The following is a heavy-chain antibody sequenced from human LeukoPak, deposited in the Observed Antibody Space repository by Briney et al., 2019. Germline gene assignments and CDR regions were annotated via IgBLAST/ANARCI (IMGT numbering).Heavy chain of an antibody. CDR1: GGSFSTTSYY. V-gene: IGHV4-39*01. CDR3: ARLPRSKYCGVDCYSGLFDC. CDR2: IYYSGST. J-gene: IGHJ4*02. Sequence: SETLSLTCTVSGGSFSTTSYYWGWIRQPPGKGLEWIGSIYYSGSTYYNPSLQSRVTISVDTSKNQFSLKLSSVTAADTAVYYCARLPRSKYCGVDCYSGLFDCWGQGTLVTVSS. D-gene: IGHD2-21*02.